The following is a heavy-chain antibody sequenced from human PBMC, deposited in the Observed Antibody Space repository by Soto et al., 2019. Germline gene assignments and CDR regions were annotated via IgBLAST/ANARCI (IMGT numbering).Heavy chain of an antibody. CDR3: ARVGGTVTSDY. Sequence: QVQLVESGGGVVQPGRSLRLSCAASGFAFSAYGMHWVRQAPGKGLEWVAMIYYDGSNKYYADSVKGRFTISRDNSKNTLYLQMSSLRAEDTSLYECARVGGTVTSDYWGQGTLVTVSS. V-gene: IGHV3-33*01. CDR1: GFAFSAYG. D-gene: IGHD4-17*01. J-gene: IGHJ4*02. CDR2: IYYDGSNK.